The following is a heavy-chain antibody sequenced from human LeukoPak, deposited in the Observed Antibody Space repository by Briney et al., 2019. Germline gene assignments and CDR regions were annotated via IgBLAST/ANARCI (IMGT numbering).Heavy chain of an antibody. V-gene: IGHV4-59*01. CDR3: ARDRELGV. J-gene: IGHJ6*02. CDR1: GGPISSYY. Sequence: PSETLSLTCTVSGGPISSYYWSWIRQPPGKGMEWVGYIYDSVNTNYNPSLKRRVNISVDMSRNQFSLKLNSVTAADTAIYYCARDRELGVWGQGTTVTVSS. D-gene: IGHD1-26*01. CDR2: IYDSVNT.